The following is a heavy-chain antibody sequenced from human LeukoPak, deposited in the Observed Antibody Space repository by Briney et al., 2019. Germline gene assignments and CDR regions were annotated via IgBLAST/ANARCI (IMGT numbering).Heavy chain of an antibody. J-gene: IGHJ4*02. CDR1: GGSISSSNW. Sequence: SGTLSLTCAVSGGSISSSNWWSWVRQSPGRGLEWIGEIYQSGSTNYNPSLKSRVTISVDKSKNQFSLKLTSVTAADTAVYYCASGSGSYYPFDYWGQGTLVTVSS. CDR3: ASGSGSYYPFDY. V-gene: IGHV4-4*02. CDR2: IYQSGST. D-gene: IGHD1-26*01.